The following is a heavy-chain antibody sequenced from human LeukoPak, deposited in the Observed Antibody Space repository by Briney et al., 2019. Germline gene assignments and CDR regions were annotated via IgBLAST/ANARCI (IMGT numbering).Heavy chain of an antibody. J-gene: IGHJ6*03. D-gene: IGHD4-11*01. CDR2: FDPEDGET. V-gene: IGHV1-24*01. CDR1: GYTLTELS. CDR3: ATGPTTVYYYYYYMDV. Sequence: ASEKVSCKVSGYTLTELSMHWVRQAPGKGLEWMGGFDPEDGETIYAQKFQGRVTMTEDTSTDTAYMELSSLRSEDTAVHYCATGPTTVYYYYYYMDVWGKGTTVTVSS.